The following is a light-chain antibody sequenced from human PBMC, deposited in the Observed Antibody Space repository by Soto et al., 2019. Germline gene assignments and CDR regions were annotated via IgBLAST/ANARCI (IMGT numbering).Light chain of an antibody. Sequence: IQMTQSPSTLSASVGDRVSITCRASQDIRSYLAWYQQKPGKAPKLLIYAASTLQSGVPSRFSGSGSGTDFTLTISCLQSEDFATYSCQQYYSYGLTFGGGTKVEIK. CDR1: QDIRSY. V-gene: IGKV1-8*01. CDR3: QQYYSYGLT. CDR2: AAS. J-gene: IGKJ4*01.